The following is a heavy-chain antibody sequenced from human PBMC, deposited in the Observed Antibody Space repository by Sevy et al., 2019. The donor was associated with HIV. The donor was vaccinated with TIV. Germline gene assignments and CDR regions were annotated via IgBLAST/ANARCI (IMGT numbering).Heavy chain of an antibody. Sequence: SETLSLTCAVYGGSFSDYYWTWIRQPPGKGLEWIGDINHIGNTNYNPSLKSRVTMSVDTSEKHFSLKLTSVTAADTAVYYCASLNGSYSDYWGQGTLVTVSS. CDR1: GGSFSDYY. CDR2: INHIGNT. V-gene: IGHV4-34*01. J-gene: IGHJ4*02. D-gene: IGHD5-18*01. CDR3: ASLNGSYSDY.